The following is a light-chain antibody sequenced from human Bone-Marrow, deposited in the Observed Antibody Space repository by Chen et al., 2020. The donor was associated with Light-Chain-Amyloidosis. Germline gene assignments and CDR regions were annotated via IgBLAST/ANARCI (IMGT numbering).Light chain of an antibody. J-gene: IGLJ3*02. CDR1: NIGSTS. Sequence: SYVLTQPSSVSVAPGQTATIACGGNNIGSTSVHWYQQTPGQAPLLVVYDGSDRRSGIPERLSGSNSGNTATLTMSRVEAGDEADYYCQVLDRSSDRPVFGGGTKLTVL. V-gene: IGLV3-21*02. CDR2: DGS. CDR3: QVLDRSSDRPV.